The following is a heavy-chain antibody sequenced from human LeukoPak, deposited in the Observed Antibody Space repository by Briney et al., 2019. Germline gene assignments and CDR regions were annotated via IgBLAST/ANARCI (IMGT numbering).Heavy chain of an antibody. V-gene: IGHV3-23*01. Sequence: GGSLRLSCAASGFTFSSYAMSWVRQAPGKGLEWVSAISGSGGDTYYADSVKGRFTLSRDNSKTPLYLQMNSLRAEDTAVYYCAKDRVVRGVMGAGGYWGQGTLVTVSS. CDR3: AKDRVVRGVMGAGGY. D-gene: IGHD3-10*01. J-gene: IGHJ4*02. CDR2: ISGSGGDT. CDR1: GFTFSSYA.